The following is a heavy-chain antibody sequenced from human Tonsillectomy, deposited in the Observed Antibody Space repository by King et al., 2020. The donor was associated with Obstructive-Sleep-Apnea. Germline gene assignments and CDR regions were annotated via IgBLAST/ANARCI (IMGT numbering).Heavy chain of an antibody. V-gene: IGHV4-59*01. CDR3: ARGNRIAAAAYYFDY. J-gene: IGHJ4*02. D-gene: IGHD6-13*01. CDR1: GGSISSYY. Sequence: VQLQESGPGLVKPSETLSLTCTVSGGSISSYYWSWIRQPPGKGLEWIGYIYYSGSTNYNPSLKSRVTLSVATSKNQFSLKLSSVTAADTAVYYCARGNRIAAAAYYFDYWGQGTLVTVSS. CDR2: IYYSGST.